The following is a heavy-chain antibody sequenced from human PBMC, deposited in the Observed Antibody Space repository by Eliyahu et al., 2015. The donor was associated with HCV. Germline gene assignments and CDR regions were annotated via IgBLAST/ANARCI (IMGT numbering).Heavy chain of an antibody. Sequence: EVQLVESGGXLVQPGRSXRLSCXAXGFXFDXYAMHWVRPAPGKGLEWVSGISWNSGSIGYAXSVKGRFTISRDNAKNSLYLQMNSLRAEDTALYYCAKAPFAAVAGYFDYWGQGTLVTVSS. J-gene: IGHJ4*02. CDR1: GFXFDXYA. CDR3: AKAPFAAVAGYFDY. V-gene: IGHV3-9*01. CDR2: ISWNSGSI. D-gene: IGHD6-19*01.